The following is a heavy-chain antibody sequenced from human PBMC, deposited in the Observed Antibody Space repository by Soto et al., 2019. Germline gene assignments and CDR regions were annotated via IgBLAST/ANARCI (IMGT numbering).Heavy chain of an antibody. CDR3: AKGGGRIVPRHFDN. Sequence: GGSLRLSCAASGFTFSNYAMSWVRQAPGKGLEWVSGISSGGGSPYNADSVKGRFSISRDNSKNTLYLQMNSLRAEDTAVYYCAKGGGRIVPRHFDNWGQGVLVTVSS. D-gene: IGHD1-26*01. CDR2: ISSGGGSP. J-gene: IGHJ4*02. CDR1: GFTFSNYA. V-gene: IGHV3-23*01.